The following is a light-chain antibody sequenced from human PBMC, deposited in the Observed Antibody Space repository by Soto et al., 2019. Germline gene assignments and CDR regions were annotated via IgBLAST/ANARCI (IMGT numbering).Light chain of an antibody. CDR3: GTWDSSLGAVV. J-gene: IGLJ3*02. V-gene: IGLV1-51*01. Sequence: QSVLTQPPSVSAAPGQKVTISCSGNSSNIGSNYVSWYHQLPGTAPKLLIYDNDKRPSGIPDRFSGSRSGTSATLGITGLQDGDEDDYYCGTWDSSLGAVVFGGGTKLTVL. CDR1: SSNIGSNY. CDR2: DND.